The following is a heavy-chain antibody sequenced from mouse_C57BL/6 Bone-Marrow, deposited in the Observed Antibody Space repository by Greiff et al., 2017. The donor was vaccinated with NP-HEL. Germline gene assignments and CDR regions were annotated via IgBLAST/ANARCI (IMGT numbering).Heavy chain of an antibody. CDR2: INPNNGGT. CDR1: GYTFTDYY. J-gene: IGHJ1*03. Sequence: EVQLQQSGPELVKPGASVKISCKASGYTFTDYYMNWVKQSHGKSLEWIGDINPNNGGTSYNQKFKGKATLTVDKSSSTAYMELRSLTSEDSAVYYCARTYYDGSSHVHWYFDVWGTGTTVTVSS. CDR3: ARTYYDGSSHVHWYFDV. V-gene: IGHV1-26*01. D-gene: IGHD1-1*01.